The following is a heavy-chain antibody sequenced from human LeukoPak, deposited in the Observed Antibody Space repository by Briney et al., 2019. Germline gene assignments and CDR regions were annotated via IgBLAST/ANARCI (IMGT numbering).Heavy chain of an antibody. J-gene: IGHJ3*02. Sequence: ETLSLTCAVYGGSFSGYYWSWIRQPPGKGLDWIGEINHSGSTNYNPSLKSRVTISVDTSKNQFTLKLSSVTAADTAVYYCARAATYYYDSSGSPGAFDIWGQGTMVTVSS. D-gene: IGHD3-22*01. CDR2: INHSGST. CDR1: GGSFSGYY. CDR3: ARAATYYYDSSGSPGAFDI. V-gene: IGHV4-34*01.